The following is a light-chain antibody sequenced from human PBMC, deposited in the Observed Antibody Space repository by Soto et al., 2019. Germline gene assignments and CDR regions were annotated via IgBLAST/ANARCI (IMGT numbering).Light chain of an antibody. CDR2: GAS. Sequence: PGERATLSCRASENVRTFVDWYQQKPGQAPRLLIYGASNRATGIPARFSGSGSGTDFTLTISNLEPEDFAIYHCQQRANWPITFGQGTRLEIK. CDR1: ENVRTF. J-gene: IGKJ5*01. CDR3: QQRANWPIT. V-gene: IGKV3-11*01.